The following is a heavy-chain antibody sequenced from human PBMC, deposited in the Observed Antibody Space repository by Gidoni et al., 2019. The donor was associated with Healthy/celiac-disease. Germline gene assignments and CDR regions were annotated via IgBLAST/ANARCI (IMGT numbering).Heavy chain of an antibody. CDR1: GFPFSSYG. J-gene: IGHJ4*02. D-gene: IGHD6-19*01. V-gene: IGHV3-33*01. Sequence: QVQLVDSGGGLVQPRRSLRPSCAASGFPFSSYGMHWVSPAPGKGLEWVAVIWYDGSNKYYADSVKGRFTISRDNSKNTLYLQMNSLRAEDTAVYYCARDGGSVAGLGSNFDYWGQGTLVTVSS. CDR3: ARDGGSVAGLGSNFDY. CDR2: IWYDGSNK.